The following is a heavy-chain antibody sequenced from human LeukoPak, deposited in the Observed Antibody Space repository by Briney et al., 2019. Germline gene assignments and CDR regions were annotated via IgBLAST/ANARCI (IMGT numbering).Heavy chain of an antibody. CDR2: LIPIYGSA. Sequence: ASVKVSFKASGYTFTSYGISWVRQAPGQGREWMGGLIPIYGSANYAQKFQGRVTITSDESTRTVYMELSSLRPEDSAVYYCAGFFYDNSGDAFDIWGQGTMVTVSS. CDR3: AGFFYDNSGDAFDI. CDR1: GYTFTSYG. J-gene: IGHJ3*02. D-gene: IGHD3-22*01. V-gene: IGHV1-69*13.